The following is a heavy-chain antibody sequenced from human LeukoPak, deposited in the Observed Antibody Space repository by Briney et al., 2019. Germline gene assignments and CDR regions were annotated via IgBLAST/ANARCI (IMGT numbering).Heavy chain of an antibody. V-gene: IGHV3-11*01. Sequence: GSLRLSCAASGFTFSDYYMSWIRQAPGKGLEWVSYISSSGSTIYYADSVKGRFTISRDNAKNSLYLQMTSLRAEDTAVYYCATSSGSALPNDYWGQGTLVTVSS. J-gene: IGHJ4*02. CDR3: ATSSGSALPNDY. D-gene: IGHD3-10*01. CDR2: ISSSGSTI. CDR1: GFTFSDYY.